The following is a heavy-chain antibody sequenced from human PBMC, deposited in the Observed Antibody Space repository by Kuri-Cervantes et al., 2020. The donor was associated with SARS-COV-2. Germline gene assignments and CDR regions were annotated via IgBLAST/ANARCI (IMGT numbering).Heavy chain of an antibody. CDR1: GFTLSSHN. V-gene: IGHV3-21*01. CDR3: ARDLGSGFKQYWYFDL. J-gene: IGHJ2*01. Sequence: GGSLRLSCSASGFTLSSHNMIWVRQAPGKGLEWVSAISASSAYIYYADSMKGRFTISRDNAKNSLYLQFNSLRAEDTAMYYCARDLGSGFKQYWYFDLWGRGTPVTVSS. CDR2: ISASSAYI.